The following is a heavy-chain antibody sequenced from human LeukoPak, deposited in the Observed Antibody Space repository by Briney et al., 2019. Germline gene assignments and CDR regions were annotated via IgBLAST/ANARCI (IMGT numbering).Heavy chain of an antibody. J-gene: IGHJ5*02. CDR2: INPNSGGT. D-gene: IGHD4-17*01. CDR3: AREDLTTVTGGGWFDP. CDR1: GYTFNGYY. Sequence: ASVKVSCKSSGYTFNGYYMHWVRQAPGQGLEWMGWINPNSGGTNYAQKFQGRVTMTRDTSISTAYMELSRLRSDDTAVYYCAREDLTTVTGGGWFDPWGQGTLVTVSS. V-gene: IGHV1-2*02.